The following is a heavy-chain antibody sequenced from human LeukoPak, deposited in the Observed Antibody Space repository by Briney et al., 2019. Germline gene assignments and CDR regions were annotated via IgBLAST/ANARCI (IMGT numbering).Heavy chain of an antibody. D-gene: IGHD5-24*01. V-gene: IGHV3-7*01. CDR3: ARGGDGYTFALDS. Sequence: GGSLRLSCAASGFTFSSYWMYWVRQAPGKGLAWVANINQDGSEKHYVDSVQGRFTISRDNAKNSLYLHMNSLRAVDTAVYYCARGGDGYTFALDSWGQGTLVTVSS. CDR1: GFTFSSYW. CDR2: INQDGSEK. J-gene: IGHJ4*02.